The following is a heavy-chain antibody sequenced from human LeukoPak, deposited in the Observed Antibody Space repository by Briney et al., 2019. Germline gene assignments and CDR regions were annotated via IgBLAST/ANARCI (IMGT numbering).Heavy chain of an antibody. J-gene: IGHJ4*02. Sequence: PSETLSLTCAVYGGSFSGYYWSWIRQPPGKGLEWIGEINHSGSTNYNPSLKSRVTISVDTSKNQFSLKLSSVTAADTAVYYCARFLGSAWYGVDYWGQGTLVTVPS. V-gene: IGHV4-34*01. CDR1: GGSFSGYY. D-gene: IGHD6-19*01. CDR2: INHSGST. CDR3: ARFLGSAWYGVDY.